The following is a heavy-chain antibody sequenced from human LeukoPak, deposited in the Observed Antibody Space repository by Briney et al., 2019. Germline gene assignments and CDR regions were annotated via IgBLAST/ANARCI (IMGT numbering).Heavy chain of an antibody. CDR1: GFTFSSYA. Sequence: GGSLRLSCAASGFTFSSYAMHWVRQAPGKGLEWVAVISYDGSNKYYADPVKGRFTISRDNSKNTLYLQMNSLRAEDTAVYYCAKNGLRDDYGDYGSWYFDLWGRGTLVTVSS. CDR2: ISYDGSNK. V-gene: IGHV3-30-3*02. J-gene: IGHJ2*01. D-gene: IGHD4-17*01. CDR3: AKNGLRDDYGDYGSWYFDL.